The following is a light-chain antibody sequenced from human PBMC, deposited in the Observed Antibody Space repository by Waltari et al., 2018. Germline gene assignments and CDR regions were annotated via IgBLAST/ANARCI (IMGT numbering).Light chain of an antibody. V-gene: IGLV2-14*03. CDR1: SSDIGGSNY. J-gene: IGLJ2*01. Sequence: QSALTQPASVSGSPGQSITISCTGTSSDIGGSNYVSWYQQLPGRAPKLIIYDVSNRPSGVSIRFSGSKSGNTASLTISGLQGEDEADYYCSSYVSSSTLELFGGGTSLAVL. CDR3: SSYVSSSTLEL. CDR2: DVS.